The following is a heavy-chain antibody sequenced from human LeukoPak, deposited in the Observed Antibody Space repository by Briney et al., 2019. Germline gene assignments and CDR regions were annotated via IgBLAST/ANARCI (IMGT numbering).Heavy chain of an antibody. CDR2: MNPNSGNT. J-gene: IGHJ4*02. Sequence: ASVKVSCKASGYTFTSYDINWVRQATGQGLEWMGWMNPNSGNTGYAQKFQGRVTMTRNTSISTAYMELSSLRSEDTAVYYCARLYCSGGSCHIDYWGQGTLVTVSS. CDR1: GYTFTSYD. V-gene: IGHV1-8*01. D-gene: IGHD2-15*01. CDR3: ARLYCSGGSCHIDY.